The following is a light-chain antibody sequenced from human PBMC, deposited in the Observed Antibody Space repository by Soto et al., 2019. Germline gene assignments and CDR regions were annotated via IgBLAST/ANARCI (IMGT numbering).Light chain of an antibody. CDR2: AAS. J-gene: IGKJ5*01. Sequence: AIRRPQSPYSGSASTGARVTITCLASQGISSYLGWYQQKPGKAPKLLIYAASSLQSGVPSRFSGSGSGTDFTLTISSLQPEDFATYYCLQDYIYPITFAQGGRLEVK. CDR3: LQDYIYPIT. CDR1: QGISSY. V-gene: IGKV1-6*01.